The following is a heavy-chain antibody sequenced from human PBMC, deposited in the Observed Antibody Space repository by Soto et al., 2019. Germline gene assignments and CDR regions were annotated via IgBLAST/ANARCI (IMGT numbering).Heavy chain of an antibody. V-gene: IGHV3-7*01. CDR1: GFTFSSYW. D-gene: IGHD3-3*01. CDR2: IKQDGSEK. CDR3: ARDNDFHYYYYYYMDV. J-gene: IGHJ6*03. Sequence: GGSLRLSCAASGFTFSSYWMSWVRQAPGKGLEWVANIKQDGSEKYYVDSVKGRFTISRDNAKNSLYLQMNSLRAEDTAVYYCARDNDFHYYYYYYMDVWGKGTTVTVSS.